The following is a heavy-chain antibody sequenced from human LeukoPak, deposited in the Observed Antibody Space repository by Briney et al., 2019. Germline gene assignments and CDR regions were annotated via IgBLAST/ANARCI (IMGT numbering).Heavy chain of an antibody. CDR1: GFTFINYA. CDR3: AKAIIGYCSSTSCSSGY. D-gene: IGHD2-2*01. CDR2: IRHDGSNK. V-gene: IGHV3-30*02. J-gene: IGHJ4*02. Sequence: GGSLRLSCAASGFTFINYAMNWVRQAPGKGLEWVAFIRHDGSNKYYADSVKGRFTISRDNSKNTLYLQMNSLRAEDTAVYYCAKAIIGYCSSTSCSSGYWGQGTLVTVSS.